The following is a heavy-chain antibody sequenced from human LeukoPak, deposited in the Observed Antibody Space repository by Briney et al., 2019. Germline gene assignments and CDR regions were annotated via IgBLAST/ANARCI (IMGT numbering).Heavy chain of an antibody. CDR3: ASFPGYYYDSSGYYPLDY. Sequence: QSGGSLRLSCAASGFTFSSYAMSWVRQAPGKGLEWVSAISGSGGSTYYADSVKGRFTISRDNSKNTLYLQMNSLRAEDTAVYYCASFPGYYYDSSGYYPLDYWGQGTLVTVSS. D-gene: IGHD3-22*01. CDR1: GFTFSSYA. J-gene: IGHJ4*02. CDR2: ISGSGGST. V-gene: IGHV3-23*01.